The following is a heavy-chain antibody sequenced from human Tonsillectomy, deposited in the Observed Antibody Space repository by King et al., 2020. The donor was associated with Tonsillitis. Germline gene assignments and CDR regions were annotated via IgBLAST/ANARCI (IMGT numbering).Heavy chain of an antibody. CDR1: GFTFSSYI. CDR3: ARDRYSSR. J-gene: IGHJ4*02. Sequence: VQLVESGGGLVQPGGSLTLSCAASGFTFSSYIMNWVRQAPGKGLEWVSSISISSITIYYADSVKGRFTISSDNAKNSLYLQMNSLRAEDTAVYYCARDRYSSRWGQGTLVTVSS. D-gene: IGHD6-13*01. CDR2: ISISSITI. V-gene: IGHV3-48*01.